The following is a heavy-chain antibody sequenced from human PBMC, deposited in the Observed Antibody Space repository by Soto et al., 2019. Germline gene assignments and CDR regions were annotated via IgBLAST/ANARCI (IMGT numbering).Heavy chain of an antibody. CDR3: ARDSGPFDY. CDR2: TRNKANSYTT. V-gene: IGHV3-72*01. Sequence: GGSLRLSCAASGFTFSDHYMDWVRQAPGKGLEWVGRTRNKANSYTTEYAASVKGRFTISRDDSKNSLYLQMNSLKTEDTAVYYCARDSGPFDYWGQGTLVTVSS. D-gene: IGHD2-15*01. J-gene: IGHJ4*02. CDR1: GFTFSDHY.